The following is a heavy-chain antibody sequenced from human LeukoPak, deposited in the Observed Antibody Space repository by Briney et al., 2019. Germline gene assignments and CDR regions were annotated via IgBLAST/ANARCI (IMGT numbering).Heavy chain of an antibody. CDR1: GFTFSSYA. Sequence: GGSLRLSCAASGFTFSSYAMSWVRQAPGKGLEWVSAISGSGGSTYYADSVKGRFTISRDNSKNTLYLQMNSLRAEDTAVYYCAKDLYCSSTSCPDDAFDIWGQGTMVTVSS. CDR3: AKDLYCSSTSCPDDAFDI. CDR2: ISGSGGST. V-gene: IGHV3-23*01. D-gene: IGHD2-2*01. J-gene: IGHJ3*02.